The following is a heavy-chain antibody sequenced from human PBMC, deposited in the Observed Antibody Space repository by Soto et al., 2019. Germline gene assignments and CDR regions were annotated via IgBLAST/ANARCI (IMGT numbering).Heavy chain of an antibody. CDR2: ISSNGGST. CDR1: GFTFSSYA. D-gene: IGHD3-10*01. CDR3: VKDPDYYGSGKDAFDI. V-gene: IGHV3-64D*06. J-gene: IGHJ3*02. Sequence: PGGSLRLSCSASGFTFSSYAMHWVRQAPGKGLEYVSAISSNGGSTYYADSVKGRFTISRDNSKNTLYLQMSSLRAEDTAVYYCVKDPDYYGSGKDAFDIWGQGTMVTVSS.